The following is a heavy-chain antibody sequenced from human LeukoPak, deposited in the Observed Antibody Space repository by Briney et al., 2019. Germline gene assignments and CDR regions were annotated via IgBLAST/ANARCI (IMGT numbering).Heavy chain of an antibody. CDR1: GFTFSSYG. J-gene: IGHJ4*02. V-gene: IGHV3-33*01. CDR2: IWYDGSNK. CDR3: AREYSNNIRGVFDY. Sequence: GRSLRLSCAASGFTFSSYGMHWVRQAPGKGLEWVAVIWYDGSNKYYADSVKGRFTISRDNSKNTLCLQMNSLRAEDTAVYYCAREYSNNIRGVFDYWGQGTLVTVSS. D-gene: IGHD6-13*01.